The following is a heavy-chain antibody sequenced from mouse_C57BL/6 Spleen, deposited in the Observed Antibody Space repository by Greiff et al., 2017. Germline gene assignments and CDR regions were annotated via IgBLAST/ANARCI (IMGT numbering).Heavy chain of an antibody. Sequence: QVQLKESGAELVKPGASVKLSCKASGYTFTEYTIHWVKQRSGQGLEWIGWFYPGSGSIKYNEKFKDKATLTADKSSSTVYMERSRLTSEDSAVYFCARHEVDGYYNYYAMDYWGQGTSVTVSS. V-gene: IGHV1-62-2*01. CDR3: ARHEVDGYYNYYAMDY. CDR2: FYPGSGSI. CDR1: GYTFTEYT. D-gene: IGHD2-3*01. J-gene: IGHJ4*01.